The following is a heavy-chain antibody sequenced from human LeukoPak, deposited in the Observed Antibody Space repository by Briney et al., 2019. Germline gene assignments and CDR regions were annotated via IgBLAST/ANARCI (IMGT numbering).Heavy chain of an antibody. Sequence: GGSLRLSCAASGFTFSSYLMSWVRQAPGKGLEWVANIKQDGSEKYYVDSVKGRFTISRDNAKNSLYLQMNSLRAEDTAVYYCARDGGDGYNRWGQGTLVTVSS. CDR3: ARDGGDGYNR. D-gene: IGHD5-24*01. CDR1: GFTFSSYL. V-gene: IGHV3-7*01. CDR2: IKQDGSEK. J-gene: IGHJ4*02.